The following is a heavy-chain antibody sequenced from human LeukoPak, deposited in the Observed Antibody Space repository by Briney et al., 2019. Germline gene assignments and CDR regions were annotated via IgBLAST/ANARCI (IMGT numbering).Heavy chain of an antibody. J-gene: IGHJ4*02. CDR1: GFTFSSYA. CDR2: ISPSGENT. Sequence: GGSLRLSCAASGFTFSSYAMTWVRQAPGEGLEWVSAISPSGENTCYADSVKGRITISRDNSENTVYLQMNSLRVEDTAVYYCAKEGTTTVTTCFDYWGQGTLVTVSS. V-gene: IGHV3-23*01. CDR3: AKEGTTTVTTCFDY. D-gene: IGHD4-17*01.